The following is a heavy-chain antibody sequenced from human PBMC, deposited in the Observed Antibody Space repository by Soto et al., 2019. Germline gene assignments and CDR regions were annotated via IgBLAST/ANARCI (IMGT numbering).Heavy chain of an antibody. J-gene: IGHJ6*02. CDR2: IGGSGTPT. CDR1: GFTFSSYA. V-gene: IGHV3-23*01. CDR3: ARYIPGVRYYGMDV. D-gene: IGHD2-2*01. Sequence: GGSLRLSCAASGFTFSSYAMKWVRQAPGKGLEWVSLIGGSGTPTYYADSVKGRFTISRDNSGNTLFLEMYSLRAEDTAVYYCARYIPGVRYYGMDVWGQGTTGTVAS.